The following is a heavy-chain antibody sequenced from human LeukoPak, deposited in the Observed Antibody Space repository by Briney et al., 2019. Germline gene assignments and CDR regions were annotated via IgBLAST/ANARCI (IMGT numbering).Heavy chain of an antibody. Sequence: SSETLSLTCTVSGYSISSGYYWGWIRQPPGKGLEWIGNIYHGGSTYYNPSLKSRVTMSVDTSKNQFSLKLSSVTAADTAVYYCARHRGYSYGHGGGWVDYWGQGTLVTVSS. CDR3: ARHRGYSYGHGGGWVDY. CDR2: IYHGGST. V-gene: IGHV4-38-2*02. CDR1: GYSISSGYY. J-gene: IGHJ4*02. D-gene: IGHD5-18*01.